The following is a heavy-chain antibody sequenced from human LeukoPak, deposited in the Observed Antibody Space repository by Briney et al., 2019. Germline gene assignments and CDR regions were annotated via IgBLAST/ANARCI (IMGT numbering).Heavy chain of an antibody. CDR1: GYTFTTYF. Sequence: GASVKVSCKASGYTFTTYFMHWVRQAPGQGLEWMGWINPNSGGTNYAQKFQGRVTMTRDTSISTAYMELSWLRSDDTAVYYCARGRSRGIVVVSAAENFDYWGQGTLVTVSS. J-gene: IGHJ4*02. CDR2: INPNSGGT. D-gene: IGHD2-2*01. CDR3: ARGRSRGIVVVSAAENFDY. V-gene: IGHV1-2*02.